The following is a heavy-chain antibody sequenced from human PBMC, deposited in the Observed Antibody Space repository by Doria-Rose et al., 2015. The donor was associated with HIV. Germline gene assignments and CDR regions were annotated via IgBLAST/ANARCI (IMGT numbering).Heavy chain of an antibody. Sequence: QITLKESGPVLVKPTETLTLTCTVSGVSLSSPGMGVSWIRQPPGKALEWLANIFSDDERSYKTSLKSRLTISRDTSKSQVVLTMTDMDPVDTATYYCARIKSSRWYHKYYFDFWGQGTLVIGSA. V-gene: IGHV2-26*01. CDR3: ARIKSSRWYHKYYFDF. CDR2: IFSDDER. CDR1: GVSLSSPGMG. J-gene: IGHJ4*02. D-gene: IGHD6-13*01.